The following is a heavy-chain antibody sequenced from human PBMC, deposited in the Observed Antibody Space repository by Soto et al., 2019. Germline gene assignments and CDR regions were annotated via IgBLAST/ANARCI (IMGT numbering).Heavy chain of an antibody. CDR3: AHKGGGDRILDY. D-gene: IGHD3-16*01. J-gene: IGHJ4*02. V-gene: IGHV2-5*02. CDR2: IYWDDAK. CDR1: GFSLSTSGVG. Sequence: QITLKESGPTLVKPTQTLTLTCTFSGFSLSTSGVGVGWIRQPPGKALEWLALIYWDDAKEYSPSLKSRLTITKDTSKNQVVLIMTNMGPVDTATYYCAHKGGGDRILDYWGQGTLVTVSS.